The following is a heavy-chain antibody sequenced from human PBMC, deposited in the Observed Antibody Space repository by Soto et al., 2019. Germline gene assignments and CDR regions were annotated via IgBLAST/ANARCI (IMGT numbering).Heavy chain of an antibody. Sequence: QVQLVQSGAEVKRPGSSVKVSCKASGGIFSSYAVTWVRQAPGQGLEWMGGIIPIFATVNYAQKFQGRVTITADETTSRAYMELSSLRSEDTAVYYCRHYFYGMDVWGQGTTVTVSS. CDR1: GGIFSSYA. CDR2: IIPIFATV. CDR3: RHYFYGMDV. J-gene: IGHJ6*02. V-gene: IGHV1-69*12.